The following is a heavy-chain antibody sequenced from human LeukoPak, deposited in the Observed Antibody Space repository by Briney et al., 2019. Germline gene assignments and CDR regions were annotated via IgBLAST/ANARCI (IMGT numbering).Heavy chain of an antibody. V-gene: IGHV4-31*03. CDR2: IYYRGIT. CDR1: GGSINSGAYF. D-gene: IGHD3-10*01. CDR3: ARGTVQPSGSLDWYFDL. Sequence: SETLSLTCIVSGGSINSGAYFWSWIRQHPGTGLEWIGYIYYRGITYYHPSLKSRVTISVDTAKNQFSLKLSSVTVADRAMYYCARGTVQPSGSLDWYFDLWGRGTLVTVSS. J-gene: IGHJ2*01.